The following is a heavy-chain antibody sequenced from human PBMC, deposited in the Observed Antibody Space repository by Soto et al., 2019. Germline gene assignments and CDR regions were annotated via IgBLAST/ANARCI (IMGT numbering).Heavy chain of an antibody. D-gene: IGHD2-15*01. CDR3: AKEGLYCSGGSCYQGYFDY. V-gene: IGHV3-23*01. CDR2: ISGSGGST. J-gene: IGHJ4*02. Sequence: PGGSLRLSCAASGFTFSSYAMSWVRQASGKGLEWVSAISGSGGSTYYADSVKGRFTISRDNSKNTLYLQMNSLRAEDTAVYYCAKEGLYCSGGSCYQGYFDYWGQGTLVTVSS. CDR1: GFTFSSYA.